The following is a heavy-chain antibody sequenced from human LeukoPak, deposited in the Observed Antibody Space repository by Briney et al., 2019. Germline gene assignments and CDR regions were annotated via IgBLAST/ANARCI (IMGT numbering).Heavy chain of an antibody. J-gene: IGHJ5*02. CDR3: ARDRAYCSGGSCYSSSWFDP. Sequence: ASVKVSCKASGYTFTSYDINWVRQATGQGLEWMGWISPNSGNTGYAQKFQGRVTITADESTSTAYMELSSLRSEDTAVYYCARDRAYCSGGSCYSSSWFDPWGQGTLVTVSS. D-gene: IGHD2-15*01. V-gene: IGHV1-8*01. CDR1: GYTFTSYD. CDR2: ISPNSGNT.